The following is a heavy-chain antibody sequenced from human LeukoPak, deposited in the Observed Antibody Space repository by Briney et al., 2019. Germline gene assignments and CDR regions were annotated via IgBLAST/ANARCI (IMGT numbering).Heavy chain of an antibody. CDR3: ARVFAGIAAAGRVTRQTNFDY. Sequence: GASVKVSCKASGYTFTTYDIHWVRQATGQGLDWMGWMNPNSGSTGYAQKFQGRVTMTRNTSISTAYMELSRLRSDDTAVYYCARVFAGIAAAGRVTRQTNFDYWGQGTLVTVSS. CDR1: GYTFTTYD. D-gene: IGHD6-13*01. CDR2: MNPNSGST. V-gene: IGHV1-8*01. J-gene: IGHJ4*02.